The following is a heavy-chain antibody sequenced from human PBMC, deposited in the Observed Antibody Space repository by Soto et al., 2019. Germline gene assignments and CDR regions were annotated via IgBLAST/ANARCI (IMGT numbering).Heavy chain of an antibody. D-gene: IGHD3-9*01. CDR2: IYSGGST. CDR1: GFTVSSNY. J-gene: IGHJ3*02. CDR3: ARVWYDILRGGAFAI. Sequence: GGSLRLSCAASGFTVSSNYMSWVRQAPGKGLEWVSVIYSGGSTYYADSVKGRFTISRDNSKNTLYLQMNSLRAEDTAVYYCARVWYDILRGGAFAIWGQGTMVTVSS. V-gene: IGHV3-66*01.